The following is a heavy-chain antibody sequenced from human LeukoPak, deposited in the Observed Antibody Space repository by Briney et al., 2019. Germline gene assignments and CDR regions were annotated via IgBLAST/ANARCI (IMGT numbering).Heavy chain of an antibody. Sequence: GGSLRLSCAASGIPFSNYTLTWVRQAPGKGLVWVSSISGSSRYIHYSDSVRGRFSTSRDNAKNSVYLQMDSLTADDTAVYYCARVNSALVVSSEGSWAGSLGFDHWGQGILVIVFS. CDR3: ARVNSALVVSSEGSWAGSLGFDH. J-gene: IGHJ4*02. CDR1: GIPFSNYT. CDR2: ISGSSRYI. D-gene: IGHD3-22*01. V-gene: IGHV3-21*06.